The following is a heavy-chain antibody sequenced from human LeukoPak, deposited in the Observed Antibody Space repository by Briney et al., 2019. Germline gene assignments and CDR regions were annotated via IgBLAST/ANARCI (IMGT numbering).Heavy chain of an antibody. V-gene: IGHV5-51*01. CDR1: GYSFTSYW. Sequence: GESLKISCKGSGYSFTSYWIGWVRQMPGKGLEWMGIIYPGDSDTRYSPSFQGQVTISADKSISTAYLQWSSLEASDTAMYYCASAIAAAGQTGTFDYWGQGTLVTVSS. J-gene: IGHJ4*02. CDR2: IYPGDSDT. CDR3: ASAIAAAGQTGTFDY. D-gene: IGHD6-13*01.